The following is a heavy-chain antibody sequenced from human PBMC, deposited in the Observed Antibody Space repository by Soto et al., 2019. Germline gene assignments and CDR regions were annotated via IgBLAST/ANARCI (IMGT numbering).Heavy chain of an antibody. CDR2: IYPGDSDT. V-gene: IGHV5-51*01. CDR3: ARHEPLYYNFYGMDV. CDR1: GYSFTTYW. Sequence: PGESLKISCKGSGYSFTTYWIAWVRQRPGKGLEWIGVIYPGDSDTRYSPSFQGQATISADRSITTAYLQWSSLKASDTAVYYCARHEPLYYNFYGMDVWGQGTTVTVSS. J-gene: IGHJ6*02.